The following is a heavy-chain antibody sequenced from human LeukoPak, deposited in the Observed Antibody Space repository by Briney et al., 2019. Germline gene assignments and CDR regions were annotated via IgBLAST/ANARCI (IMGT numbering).Heavy chain of an antibody. J-gene: IGHJ4*02. CDR1: GFTFSSYT. CDR3: AKDGGLWVSAHWGDS. Sequence: GGSLRLSCEASGFTFSSYTMSWVRQAPGKGLEWVSTITTSDGNTYYADSVKGRFTVSRDNSKNTLFLQMNGLRAEDTAVYYCAKDGGLWVSAHWGDSWGRGTLVTVSS. CDR2: ITTSDGNT. V-gene: IGHV3-23*01. D-gene: IGHD7-27*01.